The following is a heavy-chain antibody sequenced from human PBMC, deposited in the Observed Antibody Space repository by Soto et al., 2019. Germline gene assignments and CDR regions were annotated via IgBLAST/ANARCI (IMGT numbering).Heavy chain of an antibody. CDR2: IIPIFGTA. V-gene: IGHV1-69*13. CDR1: GGTFSSYA. J-gene: IGHJ6*02. Sequence: GASVKVSCKASGGTFSSYAISWVRQAPGQGLEWMGGIIPIFGTANYAQKFQGRVTITADESTSTAYMELSSLRSEDTAVYYCARPRDGYNGPYYYGMDVWGQGTTVTVSS. D-gene: IGHD5-12*01. CDR3: ARPRDGYNGPYYYGMDV.